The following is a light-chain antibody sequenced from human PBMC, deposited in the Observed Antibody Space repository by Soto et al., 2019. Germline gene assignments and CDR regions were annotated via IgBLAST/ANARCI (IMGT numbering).Light chain of an antibody. V-gene: IGLV3-21*04. CDR2: SDT. CDR3: QVWDSGSAHVV. Sequence: SYELTQPPSVSVAPGKTASSSCGGNNIGSKGVHWYQQKPGQAPVLVIYSDTDLPPVIPEGFSGSNSANLATLTISRVEAGDEADYYCQVWDSGSAHVVFGGGTKLTVL. CDR1: NIGSKG. J-gene: IGLJ2*01.